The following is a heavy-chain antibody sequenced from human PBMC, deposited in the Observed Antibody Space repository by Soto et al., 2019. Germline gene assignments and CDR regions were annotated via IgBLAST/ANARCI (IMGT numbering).Heavy chain of an antibody. V-gene: IGHV3-23*01. CDR2: ISGSGGST. D-gene: IGHD3-3*01. CDR3: AKDSPDYDFWSFDAFEI. Sequence: EVQLLESGGGLVQPGGSLRLSCAASGFTFSSYAMSWVRQAPGKGLEWVSAISGSGGSTYYADSVKGRFTISRDNSKNTLYLQMNSLRAEDTAVYYCAKDSPDYDFWSFDAFEIWGQGTMVTVSS. CDR1: GFTFSSYA. J-gene: IGHJ3*02.